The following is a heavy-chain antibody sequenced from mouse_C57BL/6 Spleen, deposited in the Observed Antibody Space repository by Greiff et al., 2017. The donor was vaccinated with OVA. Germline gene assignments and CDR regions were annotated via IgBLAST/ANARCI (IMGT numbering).Heavy chain of an antibody. CDR2: IYPRDGST. CDR3: ARPHYYGSSYEDWYFDV. V-gene: IGHV1-78*01. CDR1: GYTFTDHT. J-gene: IGHJ1*03. Sequence: VKLMESDAELVKPGASVKISCKVSGYTFTDHTIHWMKQRPEQGLEWIGYIYPRDGSTKYNEKFKGKATLTADKSSSTAYMQLNSLTSEDSAVYFCARPHYYGSSYEDWYFDVWGTGTTVTVSS. D-gene: IGHD1-1*01.